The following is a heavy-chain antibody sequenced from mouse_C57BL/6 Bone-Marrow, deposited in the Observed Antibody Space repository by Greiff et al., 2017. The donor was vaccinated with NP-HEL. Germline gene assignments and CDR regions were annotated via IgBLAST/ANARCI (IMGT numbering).Heavy chain of an antibody. CDR2: IWWDDDK. D-gene: IGHD2-4*01. V-gene: IGHV8-8*01. CDR3: ARHDYDVWYFDV. CDR1: GFSLSTFGMG. J-gene: IGHJ1*03. Sequence: QVQLQQSGPGILQPSQTLSLTCSFSGFSLSTFGMGVGWIRQPSGKGLEWLAHIWWDDDKYYNPALKSRLTISKDTSKNQVFLKIANVDTADTATYYCARHDYDVWYFDVWGTGTTVTVSS.